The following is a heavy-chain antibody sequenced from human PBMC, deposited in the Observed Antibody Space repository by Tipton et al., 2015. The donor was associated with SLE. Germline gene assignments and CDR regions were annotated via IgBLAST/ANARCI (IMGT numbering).Heavy chain of an antibody. J-gene: IGHJ4*02. CDR3: ARQKTAVEITFDS. D-gene: IGHD2-21*02. V-gene: IGHV4-39*01. CDR2: IFHLGMT. Sequence: GSLRLSCTVSGGSIIMNNFYWDWVRQPPGKGLEWIGSIFHLGMTYYNPSLESRVTLSVDTSKNQFSLKLTSVTAADTAVYYCARQKTAVEITFDSWGQGALVTVSS. CDR1: GGSIIMNNFY.